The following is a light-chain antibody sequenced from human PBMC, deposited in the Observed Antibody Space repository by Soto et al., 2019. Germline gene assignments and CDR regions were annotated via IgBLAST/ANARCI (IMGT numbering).Light chain of an antibody. CDR3: SSYTSSSTYV. CDR2: DFS. V-gene: IGLV2-14*01. J-gene: IGLJ1*01. Sequence: QSALTQPASVSGSPGQSITISCTGTSSDVGGYNYVSWYQQHPGKSPKLMIYDFSTRPSGVSNRFSGSKSGNTASLTISGLRAEDEADYYCSSYTSSSTYVFGTWTKVTVL. CDR1: SSDVGGYNY.